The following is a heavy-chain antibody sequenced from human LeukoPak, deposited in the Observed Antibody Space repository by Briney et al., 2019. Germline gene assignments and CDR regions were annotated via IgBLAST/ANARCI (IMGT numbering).Heavy chain of an antibody. J-gene: IGHJ5*02. CDR1: GFTFSSYG. CDR3: AKALYSSSWSPNWFDP. D-gene: IGHD6-13*01. CDR2: ISYDGSNK. V-gene: IGHV3-30*18. Sequence: PGGSLRLSCAASGFTFSSYGMHCVRQAPGEGREWGAVISYDGSNKYYADSVKGRFTISRDNSKNTLYLQMNSLRAEDTAVYYCAKALYSSSWSPNWFDPWGQGTLVTVSS.